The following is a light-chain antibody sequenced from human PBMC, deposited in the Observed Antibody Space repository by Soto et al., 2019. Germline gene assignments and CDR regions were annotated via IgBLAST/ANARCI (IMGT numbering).Light chain of an antibody. Sequence: DIQMTQSPSTVSASVGDGVTITCRASQSISTWLAWYQQKPGKAPNLLIYDASTLESGGPSGFSGGGSGTEFTLTISSLQPDDSATYYCQQYNSYPYTFGQGTRLEIK. CDR3: QQYNSYPYT. CDR2: DAS. J-gene: IGKJ5*01. V-gene: IGKV1-5*01. CDR1: QSISTW.